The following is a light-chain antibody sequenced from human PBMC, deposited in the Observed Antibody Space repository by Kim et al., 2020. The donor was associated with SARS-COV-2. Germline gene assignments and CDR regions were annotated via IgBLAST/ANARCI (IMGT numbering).Light chain of an antibody. J-gene: IGKJ1*01. CDR1: QSISSSY. Sequence: PQGATETLSCRASQSISSSYIAWYQQKPAPEHRLLIYSESHSATGIPDRFSGGGCGNDFPLTISRLEPEDFAEYYCKQYGSSPRTFGQETKVDIK. CDR2: SES. CDR3: KQYGSSPRT. V-gene: IGKV3-20*01.